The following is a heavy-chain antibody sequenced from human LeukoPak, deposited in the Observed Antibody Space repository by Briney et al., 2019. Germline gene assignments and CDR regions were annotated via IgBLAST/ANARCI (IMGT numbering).Heavy chain of an antibody. Sequence: SETLSLTCAVYSASLSGYYWSWIRQPPGKGLEWIGEINHSGSTNYNPSLKSRVTISVDTSMNHFSLRLSSVTAADTAVYYCARGRVAATSVTSYWGQGTLVTVSS. V-gene: IGHV4-34*01. CDR3: ARGRVAATSVTSY. CDR1: SASLSGYY. CDR2: INHSGST. J-gene: IGHJ4*02. D-gene: IGHD2-15*01.